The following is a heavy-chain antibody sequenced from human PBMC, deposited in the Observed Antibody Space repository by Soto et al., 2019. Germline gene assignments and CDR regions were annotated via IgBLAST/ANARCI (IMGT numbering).Heavy chain of an antibody. CDR2: ISAYNGNT. D-gene: IGHD3-9*01. V-gene: IGHV1-18*01. CDR1: GYTFTSYG. J-gene: IGHJ6*02. CDR3: ARDRRRDILTGSNYYYYYGMDV. Sequence: QVQLVQSGAEVKKPGASVKVSCKASGYTFTSYGISWVRQAPGQGLEWMGWISAYNGNTNYAQKLQGRVTMTTDTSTSTAYMELRSLRSDDTAVYYCARDRRRDILTGSNYYYYYGMDVWGQGTTVTVSS.